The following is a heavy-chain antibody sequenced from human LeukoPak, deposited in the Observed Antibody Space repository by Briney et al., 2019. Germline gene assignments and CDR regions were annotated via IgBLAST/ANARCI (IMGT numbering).Heavy chain of an antibody. CDR1: GFTFSSYA. V-gene: IGHV3-30-3*01. Sequence: GGSLRLSCAASGFTFSSYAMHWVRQAPGKGLEWVAVISYDGSNKYYADSVKGRFTISRDNSKNTLYLQMNSLRAEDTAVYYCAREVRQQLVLALDYWGQGTLVTVSS. CDR3: AREVRQQLVLALDY. CDR2: ISYDGSNK. D-gene: IGHD6-13*01. J-gene: IGHJ4*02.